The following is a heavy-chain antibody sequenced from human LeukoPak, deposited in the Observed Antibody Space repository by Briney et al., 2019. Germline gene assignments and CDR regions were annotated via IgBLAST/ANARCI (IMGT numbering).Heavy chain of an antibody. CDR2: ISAYNGNT. J-gene: IGHJ5*02. V-gene: IGHV1-18*01. CDR3: ARADILTGYYPVDP. CDR1: GYTFTSYG. Sequence: GASVKVSCKASGYTFTSYGISWVRQAPGQGLEWMGWISAYNGNTNYAQKLQGRVTMTTDTSTSTAYVELRSLRSDDTAVYYCARADILTGYYPVDPWGQGTLVTVSS. D-gene: IGHD3-9*01.